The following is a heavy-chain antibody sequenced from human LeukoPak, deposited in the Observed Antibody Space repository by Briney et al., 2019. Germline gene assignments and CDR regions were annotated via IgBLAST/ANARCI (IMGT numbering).Heavy chain of an antibody. CDR1: GYTFTSYG. CDR3: ARFGLLWFGEPVWFDP. D-gene: IGHD3-10*01. CDR2: ISAYNGNT. J-gene: IGHJ5*02. V-gene: IGHV1-18*01. Sequence: ASVKVSCKASGYTFTSYGISWVRQAPGQGLEWMGWISAYNGNTNYAQKLQGRVTMTTDTSTSTAYMELRSLRSDDTAVYYCARFGLLWFGEPVWFDPWGQGTLVTVSS.